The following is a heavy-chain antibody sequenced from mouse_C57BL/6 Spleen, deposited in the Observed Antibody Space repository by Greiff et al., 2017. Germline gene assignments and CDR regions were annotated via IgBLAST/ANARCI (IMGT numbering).Heavy chain of an antibody. V-gene: IGHV5-6*01. J-gene: IGHJ2*01. CDR1: GFTFSSYG. CDR3: ARHGDSSGLYYFDY. CDR2: ISSGGSYT. D-gene: IGHD3-2*02. Sequence: EVKLMESGGDLVKPGGSLKLSCAASGFTFSSYGMSWVRQTPDKRLEWVATISSGGSYTYYPDRVKGRFTISRDNAKNTLYLQMSSLKSEDTTMYYCARHGDSSGLYYFDYWGQGTTLTVYS.